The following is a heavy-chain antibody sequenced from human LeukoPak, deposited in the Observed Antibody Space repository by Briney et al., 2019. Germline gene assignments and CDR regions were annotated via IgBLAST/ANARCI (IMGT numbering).Heavy chain of an antibody. J-gene: IGHJ4*02. D-gene: IGHD6-6*01. V-gene: IGHV3-23*01. CDR3: AKDGSSSPYYYFDY. Sequence: GGSLRLSCAASGFTFSSYAMSWVRQAPGKGLEWVSAISGSGGSTYYADSVKGRFTISRDNSKNTLYLQMNSLRAEDTAVCYCAKDGSSSPYYYFDYWGQGTLVTVSS. CDR1: GFTFSSYA. CDR2: ISGSGGST.